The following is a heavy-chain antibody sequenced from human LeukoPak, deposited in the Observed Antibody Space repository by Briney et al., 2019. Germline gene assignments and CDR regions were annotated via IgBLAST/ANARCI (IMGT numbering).Heavy chain of an antibody. CDR2: IKQDGSET. CDR1: GFTFSNYW. J-gene: IGHJ4*02. D-gene: IGHD1-26*01. CDR3: AKDREGDY. V-gene: IGHV3-7*01. Sequence: GGSLRLSCAASGFTFSNYWMSWVRQAPGKGLEWVANIKQDGSETYYVDSVTGRFTISRDNAKNSLSLQMNSLRAEDTAVYYCAKDREGDYWGQGTLVTVSS.